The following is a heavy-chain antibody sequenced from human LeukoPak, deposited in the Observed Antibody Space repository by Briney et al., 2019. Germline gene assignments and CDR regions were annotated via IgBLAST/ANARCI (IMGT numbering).Heavy chain of an antibody. CDR2: IYYSGST. D-gene: IGHD5-18*01. J-gene: IGHJ4*02. CDR1: GGSISSGGYY. Sequence: SETLSLTCTVSGGSISSGGYYWSWIRQHPGKGLEWIGYIYYSGSTYYNPSLKSRVTISVDTSKNQFSLKLSSVTAADTAVYYCARGGYSYGYVDYWGQGTLVTVSS. CDR3: ARGGYSYGYVDY. V-gene: IGHV4-31*03.